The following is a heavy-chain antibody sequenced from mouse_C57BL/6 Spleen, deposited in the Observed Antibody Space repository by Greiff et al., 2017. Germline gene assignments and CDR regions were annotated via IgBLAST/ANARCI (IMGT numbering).Heavy chain of an antibody. J-gene: IGHJ3*01. V-gene: IGHV3-6*01. Sequence: DVQLQESGPGLVKPSQSLSLTCSVTGYSITSGYYWNWIRQFPGNKLEWMGYISYDGSNNYNPSLKNRISITRDTSKNQFFLKLNSVTTEDTATYYCARGDGSKGFAYWGQGTLVTVSA. CDR3: ARGDGSKGFAY. D-gene: IGHD1-1*01. CDR1: GYSITSGYY. CDR2: ISYDGSN.